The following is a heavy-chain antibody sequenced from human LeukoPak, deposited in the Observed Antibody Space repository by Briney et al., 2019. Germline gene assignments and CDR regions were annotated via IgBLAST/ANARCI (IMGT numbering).Heavy chain of an antibody. CDR3: ARDGPSRGWSTGDFDY. D-gene: IGHD6-19*01. CDR2: ISGSGSST. Sequence: GGSLRLSCVASGFTFSSYAMTWVRQAPGKGLEWVSSISGSGSSTYYADSVKGRFTISRDNSKNTLYLQMNSPRAEDTAVYYCARDGPSRGWSTGDFDYWGQGTLVSVSS. CDR1: GFTFSSYA. J-gene: IGHJ4*02. V-gene: IGHV3-23*01.